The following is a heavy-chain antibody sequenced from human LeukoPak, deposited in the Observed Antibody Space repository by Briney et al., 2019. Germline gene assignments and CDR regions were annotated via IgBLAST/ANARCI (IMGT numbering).Heavy chain of an antibody. J-gene: IGHJ6*02. CDR2: ISYDGSNK. Sequence: GRSLRLSCAASGFTFSSYGMHWVRQAPGKGLEWVAVISYDGSNKYYADSVKGRFTISRDNSKNTLYLQMNSLRAEDTAVYYCAKDCFYRGSYYYYYGMDVWGQGTTVTVSS. CDR3: AKDCFYRGSYYYYYGMDV. D-gene: IGHD3-10*01. V-gene: IGHV3-30*18. CDR1: GFTFSSYG.